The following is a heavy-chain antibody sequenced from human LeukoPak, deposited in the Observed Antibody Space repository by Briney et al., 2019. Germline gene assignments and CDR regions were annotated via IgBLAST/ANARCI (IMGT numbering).Heavy chain of an antibody. D-gene: IGHD1/OR15-1a*01. Sequence: PGGSLRLSCAASGFTVSSNYMSWVRQAPGKGLEWVSVIYSGGITYYADSVKGRFTISRDNSKNTLYLQMNSLRAEDTAVYYCAREGLTGTIDYWGQGTLVTVSS. J-gene: IGHJ4*02. V-gene: IGHV3-53*01. CDR3: AREGLTGTIDY. CDR1: GFTVSSNY. CDR2: IYSGGIT.